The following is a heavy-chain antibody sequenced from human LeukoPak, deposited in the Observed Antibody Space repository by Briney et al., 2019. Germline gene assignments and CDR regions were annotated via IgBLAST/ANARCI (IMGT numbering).Heavy chain of an antibody. D-gene: IGHD3-22*01. J-gene: IGHJ4*02. Sequence: SETLSLTCTVSGGSISSGSYYWSWIRQPAGKGLEWIGRIYTSGSTNYNPSLKSRVTISVDTSKNQLSLKLSSVTAADTAVYYCASYYYDSREIDYWGQGTLVTVSS. CDR2: IYTSGST. CDR3: ASYYYDSREIDY. V-gene: IGHV4-61*02. CDR1: GGSISSGSYY.